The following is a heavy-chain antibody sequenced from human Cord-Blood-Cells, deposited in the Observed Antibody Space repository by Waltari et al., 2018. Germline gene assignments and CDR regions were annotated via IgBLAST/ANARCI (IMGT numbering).Heavy chain of an antibody. D-gene: IGHD3-3*01. J-gene: IGHJ4*02. Sequence: QLQLQESGPGLVKPSETLSLTCTVSGGSISSSSYYWGWLRQPPGKGREWIGSIYYSGSTYYNPSLKSRVTISVDTSKNQFSLKLSSVTAADTAVYYCARQPYDFWSGYYLDYWGQGTLVTVSS. CDR2: IYYSGST. CDR1: GGSISSSSYY. CDR3: ARQPYDFWSGYYLDY. V-gene: IGHV4-39*01.